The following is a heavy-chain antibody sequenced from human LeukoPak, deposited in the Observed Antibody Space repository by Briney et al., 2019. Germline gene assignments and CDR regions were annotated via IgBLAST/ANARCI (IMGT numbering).Heavy chain of an antibody. CDR2: ISAYNDNT. D-gene: IGHD3-9*01. CDR1: GYTFTSYG. CDR3: ARVHYDILTGYSYFDY. V-gene: IGHV1-18*01. Sequence: ASVKVSCMASGYTFTSYGISWVRQPPGQGLEWMGWISAYNDNTNYAQKLQGRVTMTTDTSTSTAYMELRSLRSDDTAVYYCARVHYDILTGYSYFDYWGQGSLVTVSS. J-gene: IGHJ4*02.